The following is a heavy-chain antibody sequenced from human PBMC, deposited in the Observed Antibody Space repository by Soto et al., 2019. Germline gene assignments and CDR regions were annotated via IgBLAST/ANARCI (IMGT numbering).Heavy chain of an antibody. CDR2: INSDGSST. J-gene: IGHJ6*02. Sequence: GGSMRVSCGASGCNFSSYGRHWVRQDTGKGLVWVSRINSDGSSTSYADSVKGRFTISRDNAKNTLYLQMNSLRAEDTAVYYCARVSVPASTYYYYGMDVWGQGTTVTVSS. CDR1: GCNFSSYG. CDR3: ARVSVPASTYYYYGMDV. D-gene: IGHD2-2*01. V-gene: IGHV3-74*01.